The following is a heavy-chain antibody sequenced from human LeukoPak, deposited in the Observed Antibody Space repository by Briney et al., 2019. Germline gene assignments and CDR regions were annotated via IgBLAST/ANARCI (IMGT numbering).Heavy chain of an antibody. V-gene: IGHV1-18*01. J-gene: IGHJ3*02. CDR1: GYTFTSYG. D-gene: IGHD2-15*01. CDR2: ISAYNGNI. CDR3: ARVGYCSGGSCYSAGDAFDI. Sequence: ASVKVSCKASGYTFTSYGISWVRQAPGQGLELMGWISAYNGNINYAQKLQGRVTMTTDTSTSTAYMELRSLRSDDTAVYYCARVGYCSGGSCYSAGDAFDIWGQGTMVTVSS.